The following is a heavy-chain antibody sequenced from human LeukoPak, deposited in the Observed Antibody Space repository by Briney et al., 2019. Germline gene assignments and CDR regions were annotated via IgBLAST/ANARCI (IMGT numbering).Heavy chain of an antibody. Sequence: GGSLRLSCAASGFTFSSYSMNWVRQAPGKGLEWVSSISSSSSYIYYADSVKGRFTISRDNAKNSLYLQMNSLRAEDTAVYYCARIASDQGMGYSYYYDMDVWGKGTTVTVSS. CDR2: ISSSSSYI. CDR1: GFTFSSYS. J-gene: IGHJ6*03. CDR3: ARIASDQGMGYSYYYDMDV. V-gene: IGHV3-21*01. D-gene: IGHD5-24*01.